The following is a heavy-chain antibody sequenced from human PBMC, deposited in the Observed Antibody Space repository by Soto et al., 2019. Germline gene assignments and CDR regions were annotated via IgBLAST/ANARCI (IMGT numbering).Heavy chain of an antibody. D-gene: IGHD3-22*01. Sequence: EVQLVESGGGLVQPGGSLRLSCAASGFTFSSYSMNWVRQAPGKGLEWVSYISSSSNTINYADSVKGRFTISRDNAKNSLYLQMTSLRDEDTAVYYCARDSSGYSWGQGTLVNVSS. CDR2: ISSSSNTI. CDR1: GFTFSSYS. V-gene: IGHV3-48*02. J-gene: IGHJ4*02. CDR3: ARDSSGYS.